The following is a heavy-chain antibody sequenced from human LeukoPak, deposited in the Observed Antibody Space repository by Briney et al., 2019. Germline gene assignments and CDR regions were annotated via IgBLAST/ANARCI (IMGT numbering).Heavy chain of an antibody. J-gene: IGHJ6*03. Sequence: GASVKVSCKVSGYTLTELSMHWVRQAPGKGLEWMGGFDPEDGETIYAQKFQGRVTITTDESTSTAYMELSSLRSEDTAVYYCASNYAIDYYYYYMDVWGKGTTVTVSS. V-gene: IGHV1-24*01. D-gene: IGHD4-11*01. CDR1: GYTLTELS. CDR2: FDPEDGET. CDR3: ASNYAIDYYYYYMDV.